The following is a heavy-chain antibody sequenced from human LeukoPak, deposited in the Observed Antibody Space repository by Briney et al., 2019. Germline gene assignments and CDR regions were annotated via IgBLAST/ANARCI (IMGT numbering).Heavy chain of an antibody. V-gene: IGHV3-74*01. CDR1: GFSFSDYW. J-gene: IGHJ4*02. CDR2: INSYGSSK. CDR3: ARDRIGDSVIYFDS. Sequence: GGPLRLSCAASGFSFSDYWMYWVRQAPGKGLVWVSRINSYGSSKNYADSVKGRFTISRDNAKNTHYLQMNSLRAEDTTVYYCARDRIGDSVIYFDSWGQGTLVTVSS. D-gene: IGHD4-17*01.